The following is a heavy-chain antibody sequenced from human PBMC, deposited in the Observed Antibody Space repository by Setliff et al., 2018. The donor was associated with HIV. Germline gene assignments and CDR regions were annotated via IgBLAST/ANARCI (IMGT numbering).Heavy chain of an antibody. V-gene: IGHV5-51*01. CDR3: ARQGYYYYYGMDV. CDR2: IYPGDSHT. J-gene: IGHJ6*02. CDR1: GYSFTSYW. Sequence: GESLKISCQGSGYSFTSYWIAWVRQMPGKGLEWMGIIYPGDSHTRYSPSFQGQVTISADKSISTAYLQWSSLKASDTAMYYCARQGYYYYYGMDVWGQGTTVTV.